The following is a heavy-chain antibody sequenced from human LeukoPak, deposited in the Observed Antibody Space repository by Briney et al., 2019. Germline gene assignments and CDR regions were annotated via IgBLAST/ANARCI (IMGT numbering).Heavy chain of an antibody. CDR3: ARRYCSGGSCYSGYYPPPNWFDP. CDR1: GYTFTSYG. Sequence: ASVKVSCKASGYTFTSYGISWVRQAPGQGLERMGWISAYNGNTNYAQKLQGRVTMTTDTSTSTAYMELRSLRSDDTAVYYCARRYCSGGSCYSGYYPPPNWFDPWGQGTLVTVSS. V-gene: IGHV1-18*01. D-gene: IGHD2-15*01. CDR2: ISAYNGNT. J-gene: IGHJ5*02.